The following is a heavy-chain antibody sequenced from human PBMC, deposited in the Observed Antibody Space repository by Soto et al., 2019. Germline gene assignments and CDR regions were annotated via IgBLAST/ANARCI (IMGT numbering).Heavy chain of an antibody. CDR2: MNPNSGNT. CDR1: GYTFTSYD. V-gene: IGHV1-8*01. Sequence: QVQLVQSGAEVKKPGASVKVSCKASGYTFTSYDINWVRQATGQGLKWMGWMNPNSGNTGYAQKFQGRVTMTRSTSISTAYMELSSLRSEDTAVYYCARGGYYYDSSAYYRPFDYWGQGTLVTVSS. CDR3: ARGGYYYDSSAYYRPFDY. J-gene: IGHJ4*02. D-gene: IGHD3-22*01.